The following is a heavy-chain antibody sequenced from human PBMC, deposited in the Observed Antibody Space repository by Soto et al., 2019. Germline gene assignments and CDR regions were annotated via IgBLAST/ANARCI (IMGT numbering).Heavy chain of an antibody. D-gene: IGHD3-22*01. J-gene: IGHJ2*01. V-gene: IGHV1-18*01. Sequence: SVKVSCKASGYTFTTYGITWVRQAPGQGLEWMGWVSAYNGNTNYAQKLQGRVTMTTDTSTRTAYMELRSLRSDDTAVYYCAMGYYDSSGYYHLSDRYFDLWGRGTLVTVSS. CDR3: AMGYYDSSGYYHLSDRYFDL. CDR2: VSAYNGNT. CDR1: GYTFTTYG.